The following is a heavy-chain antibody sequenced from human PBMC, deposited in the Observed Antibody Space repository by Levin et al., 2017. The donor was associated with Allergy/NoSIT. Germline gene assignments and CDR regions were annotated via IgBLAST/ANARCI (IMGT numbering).Heavy chain of an antibody. D-gene: IGHD2-8*02. J-gene: IGHJ1*01. CDR3: AINARCTGVNCYVGYLEH. V-gene: IGHV4-4*02. Sequence: KTSETLSLTCGVSGGSITTDDWWSWVRQAPGKGLEWIGERHHFHAGGTNYNPSLKSRVTLSVDQSKNQFSLMLNSVTAADTAVYYCAINARCTGVNCYVGYLEHWGQGILVTVSS. CDR1: GGSITTDDW. CDR2: RHHFHAGGT.